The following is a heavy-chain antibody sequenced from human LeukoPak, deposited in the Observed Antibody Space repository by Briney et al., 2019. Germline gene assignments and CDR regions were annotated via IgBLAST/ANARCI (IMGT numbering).Heavy chain of an antibody. CDR3: ASFKTDNWNYGGWFDP. CDR1: GGSISSYY. V-gene: IGHV4-4*09. J-gene: IGHJ5*02. D-gene: IGHD1-7*01. Sequence: SETLSLTCTVSGGSISSYYWSWIRQPPGKGLEWIGYIYTSGSTTYNPPLKSRVTISVDTSKNQFSLKLSSVTAADTAVYYCASFKTDNWNYGGWFDPWGQGTLVTVSS. CDR2: IYTSGST.